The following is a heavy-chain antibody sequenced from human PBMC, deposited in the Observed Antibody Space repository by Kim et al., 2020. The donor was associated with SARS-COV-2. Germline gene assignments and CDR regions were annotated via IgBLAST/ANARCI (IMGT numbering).Heavy chain of an antibody. CDR3: AKEIAAAGGDYYYGMDV. Sequence: KGRFTISRDNSKNTLYLQMNSLRAEDTAVYYCAKEIAAAGGDYYYGMDVWGQGTTVTVSS. D-gene: IGHD6-13*01. J-gene: IGHJ6*02. V-gene: IGHV3-33*06.